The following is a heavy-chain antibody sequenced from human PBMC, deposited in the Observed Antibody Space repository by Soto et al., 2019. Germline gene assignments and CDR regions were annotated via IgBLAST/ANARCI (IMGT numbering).Heavy chain of an antibody. D-gene: IGHD1-1*01. V-gene: IGHV3-23*01. CDR2: VGRSGTT. CDR3: AKGILLEPPGTRAFDI. Sequence: EVQLLESGGGLVQPGGSLRLSCAVSGFSLSTYVMSWVRQAPVKGLEWVSTVGRSGTTFYPDSVRGRFTISRDNSNNALFLQMKSLRADDTALYYCAKGILLEPPGTRAFDIWGQGTTVIVSS. J-gene: IGHJ3*02. CDR1: GFSLSTYV.